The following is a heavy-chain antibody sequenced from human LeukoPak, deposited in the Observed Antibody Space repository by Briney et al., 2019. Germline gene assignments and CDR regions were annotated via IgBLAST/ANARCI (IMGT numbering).Heavy chain of an antibody. Sequence: SETLSLTCAVYGGSFSGYYWSWIRQPPGKGLEWIGEINHSGSTNYNPSLKSRVTISVDTSKNQFSLKLSSVTAADTAVYYCARDSFTMGRGYNYWGQGTLVTVSS. CDR1: GGSFSGYY. CDR3: ARDSFTMGRGYNY. D-gene: IGHD3-10*01. V-gene: IGHV4-34*01. CDR2: INHSGST. J-gene: IGHJ4*02.